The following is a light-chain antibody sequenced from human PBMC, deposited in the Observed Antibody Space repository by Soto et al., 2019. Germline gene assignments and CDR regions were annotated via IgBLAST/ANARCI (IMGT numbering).Light chain of an antibody. CDR2: EDN. V-gene: IGLV6-57*04. CDR1: SGNIARNY. J-gene: IGLJ3*02. CDR3: QSYGSGIQGV. Sequence: LTQPHSVSESPGKTVTISCTRSSGNIARNYVQWYQQRPGSAPTTVIYEDNLRPSGVPDRFSGSIDRSSNSASLTISGLKTEDEADYFCQSYGSGIQGVFGGGTKLTVL.